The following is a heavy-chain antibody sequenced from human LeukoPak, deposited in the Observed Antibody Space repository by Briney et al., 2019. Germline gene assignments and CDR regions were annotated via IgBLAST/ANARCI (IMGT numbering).Heavy chain of an antibody. V-gene: IGHV3-33*01. CDR2: IWYDGSNK. D-gene: IGHD2-21*01. CDR3: ARSGSPGDGLDY. Sequence: GGSLRLSCEASGFTFSSYGMHWVRQAPGKGLEWVAVIWYDGSNKYYADSVKGRFTISRDNSKNTLYLQMNSLRAEDTAVYYCARSGSPGDGLDYWGQGTLVTVSS. J-gene: IGHJ4*02. CDR1: GFTFSSYG.